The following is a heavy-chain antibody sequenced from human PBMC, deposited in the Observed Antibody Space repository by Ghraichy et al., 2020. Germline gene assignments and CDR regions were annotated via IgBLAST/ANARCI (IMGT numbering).Heavy chain of an antibody. J-gene: IGHJ6*02. CDR1: GYTFTSYG. V-gene: IGHV1-18*04. CDR2: ISAYNGNT. CDR3: ARDLITISRLRTLNGMDV. D-gene: IGHD3-3*01. Sequence: ASVKVSCKASGYTFTSYGISWVRKAPGQGLEWMGWISAYNGNTNYAQKLQGRVTMTTDTSTSTAYMELRSLRSDDTAVYYCARDLITISRLRTLNGMDVWGQGTTVTVSS.